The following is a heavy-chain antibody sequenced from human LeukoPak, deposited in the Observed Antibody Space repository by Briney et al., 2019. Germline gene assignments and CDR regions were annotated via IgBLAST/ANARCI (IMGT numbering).Heavy chain of an antibody. CDR2: ISGSGTFI. D-gene: IGHD2-2*01. CDR1: GLTFSDSA. J-gene: IGHJ4*02. Sequence: GGSLRLSCAASGLTFSDSAMSWVRQAPGKGLQWVSSISGSGTFIRYADSVKGRFTISRDNSKNTLYLQMNSLRAEDTAVYYCAKAGHCSSTSCYFAAFRYWGQGTLVTVSS. CDR3: AKAGHCSSTSCYFAAFRY. V-gene: IGHV3-23*01.